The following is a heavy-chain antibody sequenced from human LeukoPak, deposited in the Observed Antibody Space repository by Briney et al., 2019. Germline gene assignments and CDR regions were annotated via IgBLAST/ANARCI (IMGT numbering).Heavy chain of an antibody. D-gene: IGHD4-23*01. CDR3: ARPRDYGGWFDP. V-gene: IGHV4-59*01. CDR2: IYHSRTT. CDR1: GASISNYF. Sequence: SETLSLTCTVSGASISNYFWSWIRQPPGKGLDWIGYIYHSRTTGCNPSLKGRVTISVDTSKNQLSLTLSSVTAADTAVYYCARPRDYGGWFDPWGQGTLVTVSS. J-gene: IGHJ5*02.